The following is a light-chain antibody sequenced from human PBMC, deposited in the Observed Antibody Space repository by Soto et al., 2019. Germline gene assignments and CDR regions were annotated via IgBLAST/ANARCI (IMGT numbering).Light chain of an antibody. V-gene: IGLV2-8*01. CDR3: SSYAGSNNFV. CDR2: EVS. CDR1: SSDVRDYNY. Sequence: QSALTQPPSASGSPGQSVTISCTGTSSDVRDYNYVSLYQQHPGKAPKLMIYEVSKRPSGVPDRFSGSKSGNTASLTVSGLQAEDEADYYCSSYAGSNNFVFGGGTKLTVL. J-gene: IGLJ2*01.